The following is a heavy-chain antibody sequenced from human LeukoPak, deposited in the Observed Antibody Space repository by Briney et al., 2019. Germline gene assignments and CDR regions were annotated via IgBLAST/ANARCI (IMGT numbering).Heavy chain of an antibody. Sequence: ASVKVSCKASGYTFTSYAMHWVRQAPGQRLEWMGWINAGNGNTKYSQKFQGRVTITRDTSASTAYMELSSLRSEDTAVYYCARDPNQYEAVHAFHYWGQGTLVTVSS. CDR3: ARDPNQYEAVHAFHY. CDR2: INAGNGNT. D-gene: IGHD2-8*01. J-gene: IGHJ4*02. CDR1: GYTFTSYA. V-gene: IGHV1-3*01.